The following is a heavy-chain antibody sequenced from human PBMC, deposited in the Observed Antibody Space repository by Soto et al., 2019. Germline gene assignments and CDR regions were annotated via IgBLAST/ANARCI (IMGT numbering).Heavy chain of an antibody. CDR3: ARADYYGSSGYQLDY. D-gene: IGHD3-22*01. Sequence: GASVKVSCKASGYTFTSYGISWVRQAPGQGLERMGWISAYNGNTNYAQKLQGRVTMTTDTSTSTAYMELRSLRSDDTAVYYCARADYYGSSGYQLDYRGQETLVTVSS. J-gene: IGHJ4*02. V-gene: IGHV1-18*01. CDR1: GYTFTSYG. CDR2: ISAYNGNT.